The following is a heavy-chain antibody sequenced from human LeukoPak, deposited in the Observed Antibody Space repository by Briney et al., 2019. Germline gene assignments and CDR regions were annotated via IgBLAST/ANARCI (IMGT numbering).Heavy chain of an antibody. CDR3: GRHVCGRTAWHWAYCFMDV. CDR2: IYPGDSDT. J-gene: IGHJ6*03. CDR1: GYSFTDSW. D-gene: IGHD1-14*01. Sequence: GESLKISCQASGYSFTDSWIGWVRHTPAKGLEWMGIIYPGDSDTAYSPSFQGQVTISADRSINTAYLQWSSLKPSDTGVYYCGRHVCGRTAWHWAYCFMDVWGIGSTVIVSS. V-gene: IGHV5-51*01.